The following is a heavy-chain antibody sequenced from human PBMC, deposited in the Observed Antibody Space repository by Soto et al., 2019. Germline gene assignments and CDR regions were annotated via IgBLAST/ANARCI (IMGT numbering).Heavy chain of an antibody. J-gene: IGHJ4*02. CDR1: GFTFSSYA. Sequence: LRLSCAASGFTFSSYAMSWVRQAPGKGLGWVSAISDSGGSTYYADSVKGRFTISRDNSKNTLYLQMNSLRAEDAAVYYCAKAPSSSWWPFDYWGQGTLVTVSS. D-gene: IGHD6-13*01. V-gene: IGHV3-23*01. CDR2: ISDSGGST. CDR3: AKAPSSSWWPFDY.